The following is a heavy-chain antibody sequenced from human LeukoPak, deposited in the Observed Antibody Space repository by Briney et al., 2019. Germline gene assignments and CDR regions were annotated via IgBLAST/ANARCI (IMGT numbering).Heavy chain of an antibody. V-gene: IGHV4-39*07. D-gene: IGHD5-18*01. CDR1: GGSISSSSYY. CDR2: IYYSGST. J-gene: IGHJ6*03. CDR3: ARDLRGYSYGYYYYYYMDV. Sequence: SETQSLTCTVSGGSISSSSYYGGWSRRPPGKGREGVGSIYYSGSTYYNPSLKSRVPKSVDTSKNQYSLKLMSVPAADTAVYYCARDLRGYSYGYYYYYYMDVWGKGTTVTISS.